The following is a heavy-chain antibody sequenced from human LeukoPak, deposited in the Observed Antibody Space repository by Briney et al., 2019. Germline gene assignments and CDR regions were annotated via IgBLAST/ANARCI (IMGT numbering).Heavy chain of an antibody. CDR2: IRYDENKK. CDR3: ARGGSAFDI. V-gene: IGHV3-30*02. D-gene: IGHD3-10*01. CDR1: GFTFSSYG. J-gene: IGHJ3*02. Sequence: GGSLRLSCVASGFTFSSYGMHWVRQAPGKGLEWVAFIRYDENKKYYPDSVRGRFTISRDTSKSTLYLEMNSLRPEDTAVYYCARGGSAFDIWGQGTVVTVSS.